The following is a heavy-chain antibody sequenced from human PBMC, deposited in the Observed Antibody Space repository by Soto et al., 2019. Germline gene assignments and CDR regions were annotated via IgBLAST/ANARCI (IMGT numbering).Heavy chain of an antibody. Sequence: GGSLRLSCEASGVTFIHHAMTWVRQAPGNGLEWVSIISESGGTTYYADSVKGRLTISRDNPKNTLFLQMNSLRAEDTAVYYCAKDTRITTFGVARGFDPWGQGTLVTVSS. CDR3: AKDTRITTFGVARGFDP. J-gene: IGHJ5*02. CDR2: ISESGGTT. CDR1: GVTFIHHA. D-gene: IGHD3-3*01. V-gene: IGHV3-23*01.